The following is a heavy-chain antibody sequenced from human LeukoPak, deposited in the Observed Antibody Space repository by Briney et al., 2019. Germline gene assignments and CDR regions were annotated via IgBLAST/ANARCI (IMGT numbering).Heavy chain of an antibody. Sequence: GGSLRLSCAASGFTFSSYAMSWVRQAPGKGLEWVSAISGSGGSTYYADSVKGRFTISRDNSKNTLYLQMNSLRAEDTAVYYCAKEFHCSSTSCYGTNPFDYWGQGTLITVSS. D-gene: IGHD2-2*01. CDR3: AKEFHCSSTSCYGTNPFDY. CDR1: GFTFSSYA. J-gene: IGHJ4*02. CDR2: ISGSGGST. V-gene: IGHV3-23*01.